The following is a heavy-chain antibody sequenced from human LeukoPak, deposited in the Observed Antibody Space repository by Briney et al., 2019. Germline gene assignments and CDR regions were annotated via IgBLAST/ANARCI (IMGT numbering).Heavy chain of an antibody. Sequence: SETLSLTCTVSGGSISSYYWSWIRQPPGKGLEWIGYIYYSGSTNYNPSLKSRVTISVDTSKNQFSLKLSSVTAADTAVYYCARASDHCSSTSCYIYYFDYWGQGTLVTVSS. V-gene: IGHV4-59*08. D-gene: IGHD2-2*02. CDR2: IYYSGST. J-gene: IGHJ4*02. CDR3: ARASDHCSSTSCYIYYFDY. CDR1: GGSISSYY.